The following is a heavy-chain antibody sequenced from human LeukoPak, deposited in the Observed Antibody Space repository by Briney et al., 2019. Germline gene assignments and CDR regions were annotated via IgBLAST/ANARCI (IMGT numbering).Heavy chain of an antibody. CDR2: IIPILGIA. J-gene: IGHJ6*02. Sequence: SVKVSCKASGGTFSSYAISWVRQAPGQGLEWMGRIIPILGIANYAQKFQGRVTITADKSTSTAYMELSSLRSEDTAVYYCARSVPAAISYYYYYGMDVWGQGTTVTVSS. CDR1: GGTFSSYA. D-gene: IGHD2-2*02. V-gene: IGHV1-69*04. CDR3: ARSVPAAISYYYYYGMDV.